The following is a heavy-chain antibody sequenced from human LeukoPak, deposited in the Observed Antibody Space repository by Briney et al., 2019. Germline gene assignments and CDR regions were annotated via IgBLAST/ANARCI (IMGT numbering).Heavy chain of an antibody. CDR2: NNPNSGGT. J-gene: IGHJ5*02. D-gene: IGHD4-4*01. CDR3: ARSYSNYLGGNWFDP. Sequence: APVKVSCKAPGYTFTGYYMHWVRQAPGQGLEWMGWNNPNSGGTNYAQKFQGRVTVTRDTSISTAYMELSRLRSDDTAVYYCARSYSNYLGGNWFDPWGQGTLVTVSS. V-gene: IGHV1-2*02. CDR1: GYTFTGYY.